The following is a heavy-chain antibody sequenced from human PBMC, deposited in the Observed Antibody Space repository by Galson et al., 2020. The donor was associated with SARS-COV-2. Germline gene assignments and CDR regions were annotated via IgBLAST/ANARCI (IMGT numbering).Heavy chain of an antibody. CDR1: GGSFSGYY. Sequence: SETLSLTCAVYGGSFSGYYWSWIRQPPGKGLEWLGEINHSGSTNYNPTLKSRVTISVDTSKNQFSLKLSSVTAADTAVYYCARGRSGITMIVVVNPYYYYYMDVWGKGTTVTVSS. D-gene: IGHD3-22*01. J-gene: IGHJ6*03. CDR3: ARGRSGITMIVVVNPYYYYYMDV. V-gene: IGHV4-34*01. CDR2: INHSGST.